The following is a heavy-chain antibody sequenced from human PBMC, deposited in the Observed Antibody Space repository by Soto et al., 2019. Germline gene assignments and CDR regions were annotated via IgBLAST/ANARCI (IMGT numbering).Heavy chain of an antibody. D-gene: IGHD5-18*01. Sequence: QLQLQESGPGLAKPSETLSLTCTVSGGSISSSHYFWDWIRQPPGKGLEWIGSIYYSGSTYYNPSLKSRVTISVDTSNNQFSLRLSSVTATDTAVYYCARAGYSSGHQFDYWGQGTLVTVSS. CDR1: GGSISSSHYF. CDR3: ARAGYSSGHQFDY. CDR2: IYYSGST. J-gene: IGHJ4*02. V-gene: IGHV4-39*01.